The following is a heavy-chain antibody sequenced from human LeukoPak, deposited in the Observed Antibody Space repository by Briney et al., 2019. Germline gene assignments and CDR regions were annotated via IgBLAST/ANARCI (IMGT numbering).Heavy chain of an antibody. CDR1: GFTFSSYA. D-gene: IGHD6-13*01. Sequence: GGSLRLSCAASGFTFSSYAMHWVRQAPGKGLEWVAVISYDGSNKYYADSVKGRFTISRDNSKNTLYLQMNSLRAEDTAVYYCARGLRAGIAAAAPSDWGQGTLVTVSS. CDR2: ISYDGSNK. V-gene: IGHV3-30-3*01. CDR3: ARGLRAGIAAAAPSD. J-gene: IGHJ4*02.